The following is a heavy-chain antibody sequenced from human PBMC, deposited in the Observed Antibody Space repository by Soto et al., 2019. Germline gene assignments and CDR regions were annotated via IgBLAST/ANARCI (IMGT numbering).Heavy chain of an antibody. J-gene: IGHJ4*02. CDR1: AGYISRYY. V-gene: IGHV4-59*01. CDR3: AREFYYDSSGIGFDS. D-gene: IGHD3-22*01. Sequence: TETLSLTCTVTAGYISRYYWSCIRQPPRKGLEWIGYIYYSGSTNYNPSLKSRVTISEDRSKNEFSLKLSSVTAADTAIYYCAREFYYDSSGIGFDSWGQGTLVTVSS. CDR2: IYYSGST.